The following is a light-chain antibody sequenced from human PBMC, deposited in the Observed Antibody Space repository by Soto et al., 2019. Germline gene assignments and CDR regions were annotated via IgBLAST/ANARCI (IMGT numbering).Light chain of an antibody. CDR3: QQYGSQTT. CDR1: QSVSSSY. CDR2: GAS. Sequence: EIVLTQTPGTLSVPPGESATLSCRASQSVSSSYLAWYQQKPGQAPRLLIYGASSRATGIPDRFSGSGSGTDFTLTISRLEPEDFAVYYCQQYGSQTTFGQGTKVDIK. J-gene: IGKJ1*01. V-gene: IGKV3-20*01.